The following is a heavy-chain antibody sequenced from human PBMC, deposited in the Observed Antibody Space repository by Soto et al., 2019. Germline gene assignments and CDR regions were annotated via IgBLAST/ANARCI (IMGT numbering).Heavy chain of an antibody. J-gene: IGHJ4*02. D-gene: IGHD4-17*01. V-gene: IGHV4-39*01. CDR2: VYYRGRS. CDR1: GGSVTNSSYY. CDR3: VSQRTTVPTQAYFDY. Sequence: AXGTLSLTCTVSGGSVTNSSYYWGWIRQSPGKGLEWIGSVYYRGRSYSKSSVKSRVTISVDTSKNRFSLSLNSVTASDTAVYFCVSQRTTVPTQAYFDYWGPGALV.